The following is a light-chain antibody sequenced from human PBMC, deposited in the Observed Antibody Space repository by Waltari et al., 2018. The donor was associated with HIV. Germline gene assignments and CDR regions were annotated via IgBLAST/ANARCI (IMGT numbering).Light chain of an antibody. CDR1: QSISSY. J-gene: IGKJ4*01. CDR2: DAS. Sequence: EIVLTQSPATLSLSPGERATLSCRASQSISSYLAWYQQTPGQAPRLLIYDASNRATGIPARFSGSGSGTDFTLPISSLEPEDFAVYHCQHRSNWPLTFGGGTKVEIK. CDR3: QHRSNWPLT. V-gene: IGKV3-11*01.